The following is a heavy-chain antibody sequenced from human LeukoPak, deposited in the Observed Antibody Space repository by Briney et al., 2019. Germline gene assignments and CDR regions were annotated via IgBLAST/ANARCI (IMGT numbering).Heavy chain of an antibody. J-gene: IGHJ4*02. D-gene: IGHD2-2*02. CDR3: ARVDCSSISCHSPFDY. V-gene: IGHV3-64*01. CDR2: ISSNGGST. Sequence: PGGSLRLSCAASGFTFSSYAMHWVRQAPGKGLEYVSAISSNGGSTYYANSVKGKFTISRDNSKNTLYLQMGSLRAEDMAVYNCARVDCSSISCHSPFDYWGQGTLVTVSS. CDR1: GFTFSSYA.